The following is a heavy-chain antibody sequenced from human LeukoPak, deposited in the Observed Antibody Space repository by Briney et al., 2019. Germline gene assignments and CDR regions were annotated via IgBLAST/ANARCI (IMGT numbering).Heavy chain of an antibody. CDR1: GFTFSSFA. D-gene: IGHD6-19*01. CDR2: IRYDGSNK. V-gene: IGHV3-30*02. Sequence: GGSLRLSCAASGFTFSSFAMHWVRQAPGKGLEWVAFIRYDGSNKDYADSVKGRFTISRDNAKNSLYLQMNSLRAEDTAVYYCARDFEISSGWGQGTLVTVSS. J-gene: IGHJ4*02. CDR3: ARDFEISSG.